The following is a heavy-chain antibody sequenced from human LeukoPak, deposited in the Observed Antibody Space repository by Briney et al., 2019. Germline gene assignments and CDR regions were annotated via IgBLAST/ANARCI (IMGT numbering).Heavy chain of an antibody. D-gene: IGHD6-13*01. CDR3: AKIFAAGPHLDD. V-gene: IGHV3-30*18. Sequence: GGSLRLSCAASGFTFSSYGMHWVRQAPGKGLEWVAAISYGGSNKYYADSVKGRFTISRDNSKNTLYLQMNSLRAEDTAVYYCAKIFAAGPHLDDWGQGTLVTVSS. J-gene: IGHJ4*02. CDR2: ISYGGSNK. CDR1: GFTFSSYG.